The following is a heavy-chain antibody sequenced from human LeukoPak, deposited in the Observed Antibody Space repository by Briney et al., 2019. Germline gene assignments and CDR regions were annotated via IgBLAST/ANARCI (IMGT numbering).Heavy chain of an antibody. D-gene: IGHD7-27*01. V-gene: IGHV1-46*03. CDR2: INPSGGST. Sequence: GASVKVSCKASGYTFTSYYMHWVRQAPGQGLEWMGIINPSGGSTSYAQKFQGRVTMTRDTPTSTVYMELSSLRSEDTAVYYCARGIREPNWGSRHHHFDYWGQGTLVTVSS. CDR1: GYTFTSYY. J-gene: IGHJ4*02. CDR3: ARGIREPNWGSRHHHFDY.